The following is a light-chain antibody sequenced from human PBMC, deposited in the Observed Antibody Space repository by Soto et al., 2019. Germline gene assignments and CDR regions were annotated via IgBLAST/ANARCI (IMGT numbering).Light chain of an antibody. CDR3: QQYGSSPRT. V-gene: IGKV3-20*01. Sequence: EIVLTQSPGTLSLSPGERATISCRASQSVSSSFLAWYQQKPGQAPRLLIYGASSRATGIPDRFSGSGSGTGFTVTISRVEPEDFAVYYCQQYGSSPRTFGQGTKVEIK. CDR1: QSVSSSF. J-gene: IGKJ1*01. CDR2: GAS.